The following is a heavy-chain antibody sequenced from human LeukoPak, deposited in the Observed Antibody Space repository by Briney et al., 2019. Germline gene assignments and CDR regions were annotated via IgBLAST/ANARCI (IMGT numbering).Heavy chain of an antibody. D-gene: IGHD6-19*01. CDR1: GYSFTSYW. V-gene: IGHV5-51*01. CDR2: IYPGDSDT. Sequence: GESLKISCKGSGYSFTSYWIGWVRQMPGKGLEWMGIIYPGDSDTRYSPSFQGQVTISADKSISTAYLQWSSLKASDTAMYYCARLRTHRGSGWYVTRNYYYYGMDVWGQGTTVTVSS. J-gene: IGHJ6*02. CDR3: ARLRTHRGSGWYVTRNYYYYGMDV.